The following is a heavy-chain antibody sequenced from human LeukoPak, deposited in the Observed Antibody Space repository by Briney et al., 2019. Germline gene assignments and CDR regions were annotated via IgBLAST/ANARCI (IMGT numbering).Heavy chain of an antibody. J-gene: IGHJ4*02. Sequence: SVKVSCKASGGTFSSYAISWVRQAPGQGLEWMGGIVPIFGTANYAQKFQGRVTITADESTSAAYMELSSLRSEDTAVYYCARGGGYNHFDYWGQGTLVTVSS. CDR3: ARGGGYNHFDY. CDR1: GGTFSSYA. D-gene: IGHD5-24*01. V-gene: IGHV1-69*01. CDR2: IVPIFGTA.